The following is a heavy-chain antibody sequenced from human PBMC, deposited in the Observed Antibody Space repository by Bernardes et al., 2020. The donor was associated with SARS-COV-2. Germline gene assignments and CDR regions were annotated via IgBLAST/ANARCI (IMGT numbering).Heavy chain of an antibody. CDR3: AKDLIAGTPGGLPQTFDY. Sequence: GGSLRLSCSASGFTFSSYSMHWVRQAPGKGLEYVSGISSDGDNKQYADSVEDRFTISRDNSQNMLYLQMSSLRAEDTAVYFCAKDLIAGTPGGLPQTFDYWGQGTLVTVSS. CDR2: ISSDGDNK. CDR1: GFTFSSYS. J-gene: IGHJ4*02. D-gene: IGHD3-16*01. V-gene: IGHV3-64D*06.